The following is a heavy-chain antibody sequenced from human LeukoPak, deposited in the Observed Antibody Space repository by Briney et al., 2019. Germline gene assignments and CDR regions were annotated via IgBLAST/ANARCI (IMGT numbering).Heavy chain of an antibody. CDR1: GGTFSSYA. Sequence: ASVKVSCKASGGTFSSYAISWVRQAPGQGLEWMGGIIPIFGTANYAQKFQGRVTITTDESTSTAYMELSSLRSDDTAVYYCARGYYYDSSGYPFDYWGQGTLVTVSS. CDR3: ARGYYYDSSGYPFDY. D-gene: IGHD3-22*01. CDR2: IIPIFGTA. J-gene: IGHJ4*02. V-gene: IGHV1-69*05.